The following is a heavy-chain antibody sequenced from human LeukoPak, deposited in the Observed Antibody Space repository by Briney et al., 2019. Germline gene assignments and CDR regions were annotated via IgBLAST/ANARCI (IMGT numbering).Heavy chain of an antibody. CDR3: ARRHLGGWRYSDY. D-gene: IGHD6-19*01. CDR1: GYIFTNFW. V-gene: IGHV5-51*01. CDR2: IYPGDSDT. J-gene: IGHJ4*03. Sequence: GESLEISCKGSGYIFTNFWIGWVRQMPGKGLEWMGNIYPGDSDTKYSPSFQGQVTLTVDKSISTAYLQWSSLKTSDTAIYYCARRHLGGWRYSDYWGQGTLVTVSS.